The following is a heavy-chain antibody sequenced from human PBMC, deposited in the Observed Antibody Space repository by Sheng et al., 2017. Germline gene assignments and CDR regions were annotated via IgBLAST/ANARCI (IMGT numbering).Heavy chain of an antibody. CDR3: ARDVSSASYRYYFYYMDV. Sequence: QLQLQESGPGLVKPSETLSLTCTVSGASLTSGNHYWGWVRQPPGKGLEWIGTIYYSGSTYYNPSLTSRVTVSIDTSKNQFSLRLTSVTAADTAVYYCARDVSSASYRYYFYYMDVWAKGPRSPSP. D-gene: IGHD6-6*01. V-gene: IGHV4-39*07. CDR1: GASLTSGNHY. CDR2: IYYSGST. J-gene: IGHJ6*03.